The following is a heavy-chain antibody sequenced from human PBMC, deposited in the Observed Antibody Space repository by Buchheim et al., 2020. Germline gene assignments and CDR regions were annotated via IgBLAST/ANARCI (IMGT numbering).Heavy chain of an antibody. Sequence: QVQLHQWGAGLVKPSETLSLTCAVSGGSFSGYYWTWIRQPPGKGLEWIGEINHSGSTNYNPSLKSRVIITVDTSKTQFSLKLSSVTAADTAVYYCARGDYVWGSYLKFDYWGQGTL. V-gene: IGHV4-34*01. J-gene: IGHJ4*02. CDR3: ARGDYVWGSYLKFDY. CDR2: INHSGST. D-gene: IGHD3-16*02. CDR1: GGSFSGYY.